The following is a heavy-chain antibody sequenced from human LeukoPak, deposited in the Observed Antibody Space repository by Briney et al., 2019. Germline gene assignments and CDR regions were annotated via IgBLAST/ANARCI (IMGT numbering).Heavy chain of an antibody. J-gene: IGHJ4*02. Sequence: SETLSLTCNVFGGSICSRSYFWGWVRQPPGRGLEWIGSIYDSGSNYYNPSVKSRVTISVDTSKNQSSLKLNSVTAADTAVYYCARQSSPELELRRAHFDYWGQGTLVTVSS. V-gene: IGHV4-39*01. CDR2: IYDSGSN. CDR3: ARQSSPELELRRAHFDY. D-gene: IGHD1-7*01. CDR1: GGSICSRSYF.